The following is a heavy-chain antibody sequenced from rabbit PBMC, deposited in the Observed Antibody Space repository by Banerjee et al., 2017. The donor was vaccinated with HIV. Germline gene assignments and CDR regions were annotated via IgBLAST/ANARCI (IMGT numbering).Heavy chain of an antibody. CDR1: GFDFSSYYM. V-gene: IGHV1S45*01. CDR2: IYAGSSGST. J-gene: IGHJ4*01. D-gene: IGHD6-1*01. CDR3: AREAGYAAYALAL. Sequence: QQQLEESGGGLVKPGGTLTLTCKASGFDFSSYYMSWVRQAPGKGLEWIACIYAGSSGSTYYASWAKGRFTISKTSSTTVTLQMTSLTAADTATYFCAREAGYAAYALALWGPGTLVTVS.